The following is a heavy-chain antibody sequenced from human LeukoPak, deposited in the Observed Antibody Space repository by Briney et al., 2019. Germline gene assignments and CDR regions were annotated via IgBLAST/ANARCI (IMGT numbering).Heavy chain of an antibody. CDR3: AKVRTYFYHGLDV. V-gene: IGHV3-23*01. CDR2: ISGTTSGT. D-gene: IGHD1-14*01. J-gene: IGHJ6*02. CDR1: GFTFSSYW. Sequence: PGGSLRLSCAASGFTFSSYWMNWVRQAPGKGLEWVSGISGTTSGTYYADSVKGRFTISRDNSKNTLFLQVNSLRAEDTAVYYCAKVRTYFYHGLDVWGQGTTVTVSS.